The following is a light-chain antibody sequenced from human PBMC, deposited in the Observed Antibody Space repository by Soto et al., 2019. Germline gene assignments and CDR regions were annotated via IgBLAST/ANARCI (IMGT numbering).Light chain of an antibody. J-gene: IGLJ2*01. CDR3: SSKPTTRTPVV. CDR1: SSDIGGINT. V-gene: IGLV2-14*03. Sequence: QSVLTQPASVSGSPGQSITISCSGSSSDIGGINTVISWYQQTPGKAPNLILHHTSERPSGGANSFSASKSGNTAFLTITGLQADDEADDHCSSKPTTRTPVVFGGGTKVTVL. CDR2: HTS.